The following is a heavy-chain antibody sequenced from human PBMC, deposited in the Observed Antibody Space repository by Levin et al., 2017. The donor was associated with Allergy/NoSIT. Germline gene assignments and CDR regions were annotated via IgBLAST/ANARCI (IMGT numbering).Heavy chain of an antibody. D-gene: IGHD4-17*01. CDR2: INPDGSVT. Sequence: GGSLRLSCAASGFIFGSYWVHWVRQVPGEGLVWVSRINPDGSVTTYADSVKGRFTISRDNAKNTLYLQMNSLRAEDTAVYYCVRDFHGNYEYWGQGTLVTVSS. CDR1: GFIFGSYW. V-gene: IGHV3-74*01. CDR3: VRDFHGNYEY. J-gene: IGHJ4*02.